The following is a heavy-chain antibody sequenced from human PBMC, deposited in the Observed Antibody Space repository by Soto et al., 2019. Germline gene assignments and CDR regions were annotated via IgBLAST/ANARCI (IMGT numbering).Heavy chain of an antibody. Sequence: SETRSLTCTVSGVSISSYYWSWIRQPPGKGLEWIGYIYYSGSTNYNPSLKSRVTISVDTSKNQFSLKLSSVTAADTAVYYCARCQYYDFWSGCNYGMDVWGQGTTVTVSS. CDR1: GVSISSYY. V-gene: IGHV4-59*01. CDR3: ARCQYYDFWSGCNYGMDV. J-gene: IGHJ6*02. D-gene: IGHD3-3*01. CDR2: IYYSGST.